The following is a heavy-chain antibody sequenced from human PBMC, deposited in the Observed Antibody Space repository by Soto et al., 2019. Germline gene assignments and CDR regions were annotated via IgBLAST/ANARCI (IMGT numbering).Heavy chain of an antibody. CDR3: ARGGDTYVSALYYYLGMDV. J-gene: IGHJ6*02. D-gene: IGHD5-12*01. Sequence: EVQLVESGGGLVQPGGSLRLSCAASGFGVSNNYMSWVRQAPGKGLEWVSAINSGGNTYYADSVKGRFTISRDNPKNTVYXPMHSVGADDTAVYYCARGGDTYVSALYYYLGMDVWGQGTTVTFSS. CDR2: INSGGNT. CDR1: GFGVSNNY. V-gene: IGHV3-66*01.